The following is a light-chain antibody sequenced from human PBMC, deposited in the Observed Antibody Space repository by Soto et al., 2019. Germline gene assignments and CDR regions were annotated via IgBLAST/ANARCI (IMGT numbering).Light chain of an antibody. Sequence: DFQMTQSPSSLSASVGDRVTITCRASQDIRHDVAWYQQKPGTPPYLLIREASTLQSGVPSRFSGTGYGTVFTLTINILQTEDVATYFCQKYNSVPPSFGGGTKVDIK. CDR3: QKYNSVPPS. V-gene: IGKV1-27*01. J-gene: IGKJ4*01. CDR1: QDIRHD. CDR2: EAS.